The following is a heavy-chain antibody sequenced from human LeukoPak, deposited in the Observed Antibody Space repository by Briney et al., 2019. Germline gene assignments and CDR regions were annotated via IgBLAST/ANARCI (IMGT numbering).Heavy chain of an antibody. D-gene: IGHD1-1*01. CDR3: ASGYNWNDQKPTNWFDP. J-gene: IGHJ5*02. CDR2: INPNSGGT. V-gene: IGHV1-2*02. Sequence: GASVKVSCKASGYTFTGYYIHWVRQAPGQGLEWMGWINPNSGGTNYAQKFQGRVTMTRDTSISTAYMELSRLRSDDTAVYYCASGYNWNDQKPTNWFDPWGQGTLATVSS. CDR1: GYTFTGYY.